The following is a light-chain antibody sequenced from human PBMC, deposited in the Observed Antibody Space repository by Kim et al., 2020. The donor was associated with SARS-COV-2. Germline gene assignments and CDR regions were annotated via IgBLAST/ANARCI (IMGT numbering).Light chain of an antibody. V-gene: IGKV1-16*01. CDR2: AAS. CDR3: QQYDTYPFT. J-gene: IGKJ3*01. Sequence: ASVGDRVTITCRASRAISNYLAWFQQRPGRPPKSLIYAASSLQSGVPSRFSGSGSGTYFALTISNLQPEDFATYYCQQYDTYPFTFGPGTKVDIK. CDR1: RAISNY.